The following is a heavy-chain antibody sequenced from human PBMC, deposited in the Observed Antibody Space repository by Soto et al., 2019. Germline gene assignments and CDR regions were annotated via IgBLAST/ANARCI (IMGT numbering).Heavy chain of an antibody. V-gene: IGHV1-24*01. CDR3: ATVDYYGSGSYGGYYYYYGMDV. CDR2: FDPEDGET. J-gene: IGHJ6*02. CDR1: GYTLTELS. D-gene: IGHD3-10*01. Sequence: ASVKVSCKVSGYTLTELSMHWVRQAPGKGLEWMGGFDPEDGETIYAQKFQGRVTMTEDTSTDTAYMELSSLRSEDTAVYYCATVDYYGSGSYGGYYYYYGMDVWGQGTTVTVSS.